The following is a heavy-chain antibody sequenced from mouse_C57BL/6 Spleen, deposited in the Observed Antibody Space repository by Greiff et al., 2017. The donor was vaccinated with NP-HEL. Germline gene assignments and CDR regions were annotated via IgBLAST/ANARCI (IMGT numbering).Heavy chain of an antibody. CDR3: ARRGPTGFDY. CDR1: GYTFTSYW. CDR2: IYPSDSET. J-gene: IGHJ2*01. D-gene: IGHD4-1*02. Sequence: QVQLQQPGAELVRPGSSVKLSCKASGYTFTSYWMDWVKQRPGQGLEWIGNIYPSDSETHYNQKFKDKATLTVDKSSSTAYMQLSSLTSEDSAVYYCARRGPTGFDYWGQGTTLTVSS. V-gene: IGHV1-61*01.